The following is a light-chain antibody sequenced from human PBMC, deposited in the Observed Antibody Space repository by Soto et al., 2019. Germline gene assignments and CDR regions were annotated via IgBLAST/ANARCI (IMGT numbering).Light chain of an antibody. CDR2: EVS. J-gene: IGLJ3*02. CDR3: PSYAGSNIWV. Sequence: QSVLTQPPSASGSPGQSVTISCTGTSSDVGAYNYVSWYQQYPGKAPKLMIYEVSKRPSGVPDRFSGSKSGKTASLTVSGLQHEDEADYYCPSYAGSNIWVFGGGTKVTVL. CDR1: SSDVGAYNY. V-gene: IGLV2-8*01.